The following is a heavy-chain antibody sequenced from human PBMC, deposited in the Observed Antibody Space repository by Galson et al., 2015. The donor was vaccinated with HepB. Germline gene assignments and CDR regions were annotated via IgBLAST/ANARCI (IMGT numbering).Heavy chain of an antibody. D-gene: IGHD6-13*01. CDR2: INQDGSEK. V-gene: IGHV3-7*03. CDR3: ARDIVAAGITYDY. Sequence: SLRLSCAASGFTFSSHWMSWVRQAPGKGLEWVANINQDGSEKHYVDSVKGRFTVSRDNAKNSLYLQMNSLRAEDTAVYYCARDIVAAGITYDYWGQGTLVTVSS. J-gene: IGHJ4*02. CDR1: GFTFSSHW.